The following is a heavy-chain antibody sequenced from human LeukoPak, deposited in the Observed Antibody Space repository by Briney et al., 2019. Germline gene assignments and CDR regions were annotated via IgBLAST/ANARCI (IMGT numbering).Heavy chain of an antibody. CDR1: EFSVGSNY. V-gene: IGHV3-66*01. CDR3: ARFIAAPYYFDY. J-gene: IGHJ4*02. CDR2: IYSGGST. Sequence: GGSLRLSCAASEFSVGSNYMTWVRQAPGKGLEWVSLIYSGGSTYYADSVKGRFTISRDNAKNSLYLQMNSLRAEDTAVYYCARFIAAPYYFDYWGRGTLVTVSS. D-gene: IGHD6-13*01.